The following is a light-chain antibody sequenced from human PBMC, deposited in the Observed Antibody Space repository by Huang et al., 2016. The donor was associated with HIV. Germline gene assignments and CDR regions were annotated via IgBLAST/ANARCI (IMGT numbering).Light chain of an antibody. Sequence: EIVLTQSPGTLSLSPGERATLSCRASQNVTSNHLAWFQQKPGQAPRLLIYDASSRATGISNRCSGSGSGTDFTLTISRLDPEDFAVYYCQQYARSPPWRTFGQGTKVEIK. CDR2: DAS. CDR1: QNVTSNH. J-gene: IGKJ1*01. CDR3: QQYARSPPWRT. V-gene: IGKV3-20*01.